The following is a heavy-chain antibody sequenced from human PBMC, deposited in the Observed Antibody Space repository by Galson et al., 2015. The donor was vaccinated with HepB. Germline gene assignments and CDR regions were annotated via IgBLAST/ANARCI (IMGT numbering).Heavy chain of an antibody. V-gene: IGHV3-7*01. CDR2: IMQDGNEK. Sequence: SLRLSCAASGFTFSGYWMSWVRQAPGKGLEWVASIMQDGNEKFYVDSVKGRFTISRDNAKNSLYLQMNSLRAEDTAVYYCARNLLIAPYYFHYWGQGTLVTVSS. D-gene: IGHD2/OR15-2a*01. CDR3: ARNLLIAPYYFHY. CDR1: GFTFSGYW. J-gene: IGHJ4*02.